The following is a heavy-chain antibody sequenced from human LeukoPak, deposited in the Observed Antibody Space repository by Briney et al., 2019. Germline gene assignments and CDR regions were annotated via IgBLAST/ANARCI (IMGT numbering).Heavy chain of an antibody. J-gene: IGHJ3*02. CDR1: GLTFSSYS. CDR3: ARELPYAGAFDI. CDR2: ISSSSSYI. D-gene: IGHD4-23*01. Sequence: GSLRLSCAASGLTFSSYSMNWVRQAPGKGLEWVSSISSSSSYIYYADSVKGRFTISRDNAKNSLYLQMNSLRAEDTAVYYCARELPYAGAFDIWGQGTMVTVSS. V-gene: IGHV3-21*01.